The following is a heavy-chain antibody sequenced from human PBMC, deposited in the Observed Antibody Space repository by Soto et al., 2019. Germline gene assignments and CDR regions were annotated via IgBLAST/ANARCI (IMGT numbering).Heavy chain of an antibody. CDR1: GGSISSYY. CDR3: ARHGITMVRGVIMGWFDP. Sequence: LETLSLTCTVSGGSISSYYWSWIRQPPGKGLEWIGYIYYSGSTNYNPSLKSRVTISVDTSKNQFSLKLSSVTAADTAVYYCARHGITMVRGVIMGWFDPWGQGTLVTVSS. D-gene: IGHD3-10*01. CDR2: IYYSGST. J-gene: IGHJ5*02. V-gene: IGHV4-59*08.